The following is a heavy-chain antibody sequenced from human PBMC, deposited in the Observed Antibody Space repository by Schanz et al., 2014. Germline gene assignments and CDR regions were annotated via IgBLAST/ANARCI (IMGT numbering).Heavy chain of an antibody. Sequence: EVQMLESGGGLVQPGGSLRLSCVASGFTFRRSYGMTWVRQAPGKGLEWVSSISSSSSYIYYADSVKGRFTISRDNSDNTLFLQMNSLRAEDTAVYYCAKVREWWPYYFDYWGQGTLVTVSS. D-gene: IGHD2-15*01. CDR3: AKVREWWPYYFDY. J-gene: IGHJ4*02. V-gene: IGHV3-23*01. CDR2: ISSSSSYI. CDR1: GFTFRRSYG.